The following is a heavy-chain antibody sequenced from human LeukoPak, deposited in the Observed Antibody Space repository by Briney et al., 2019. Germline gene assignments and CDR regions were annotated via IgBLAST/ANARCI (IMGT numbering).Heavy chain of an antibody. CDR2: ISYDGSNK. CDR3: ARDLHLAAAVYYYYGMDV. D-gene: IGHD6-13*01. J-gene: IGHJ6*02. CDR1: GFTFSSYA. V-gene: IGHV3-30-3*01. Sequence: PGGSLRLSCAASGFTFSSYAMHWVRQAPGEGLEWVAVISYDGSNKYYADSVKGRFTISRDNSKNTLYLQMNSLRAEDTAVYYCARDLHLAAAVYYYYGMDVWGQGTTVTVSS.